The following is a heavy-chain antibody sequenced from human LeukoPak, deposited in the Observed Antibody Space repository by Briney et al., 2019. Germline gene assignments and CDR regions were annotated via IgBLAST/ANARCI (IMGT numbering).Heavy chain of an antibody. Sequence: ASVKVSFKSSGYTFTIYYMHWVRQAPGQGLEWMGIINPSGGSTSYAQKVQVRVTITRDTSTSTVYMELRSLRSDDTAVYYCARELLGYSGYDSGLFIDYWGQGTLVTVTS. J-gene: IGHJ4*02. CDR3: ARELLGYSGYDSGLFIDY. D-gene: IGHD5-12*01. CDR2: INPSGGST. V-gene: IGHV1-46*01. CDR1: GYTFTIYY.